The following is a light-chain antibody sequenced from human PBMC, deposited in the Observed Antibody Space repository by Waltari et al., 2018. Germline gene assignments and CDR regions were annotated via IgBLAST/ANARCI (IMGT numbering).Light chain of an antibody. CDR1: SSNIGTNY. J-gene: IGLJ7*01. CDR2: ENT. CDR3: GTWDSSLSGAV. V-gene: IGLV1-51*02. Sequence: QSVLTQPPSVSAAPGQRVTLSCSGGSSNIGTNYVSWYRQFPGTAPKPLIYENTERPSGIPGRFSGSKSGTSATLDITGLQAGDEADYYCGTWDSSLSGAVFGGGTHLTVL.